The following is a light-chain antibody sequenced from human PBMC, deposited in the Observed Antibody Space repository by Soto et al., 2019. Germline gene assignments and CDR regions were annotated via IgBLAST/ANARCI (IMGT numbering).Light chain of an antibody. Sequence: DIQMTQSPSSLSASVGDRVTITCQASQDIRKYLIWYQQQPGKAPKVLIYDASNLETGVPSRFSGGGSGTDFTFSISSLQPEDIATYFCQQYSNLPLTFGGGTKVEIK. CDR2: DAS. CDR3: QQYSNLPLT. V-gene: IGKV1-33*01. CDR1: QDIRKY. J-gene: IGKJ4*01.